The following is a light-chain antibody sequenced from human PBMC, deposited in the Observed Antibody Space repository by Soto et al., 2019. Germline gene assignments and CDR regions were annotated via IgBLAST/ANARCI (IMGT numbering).Light chain of an antibody. CDR2: DVT. Sequence: QAVVTQPASVSGSPGQSITISCTGDSTDVGSYNLVSWYQQHPGTAPKLILSDVTKRPSGVSSRFSGSKSGNTASLTISGLQAEDESDYYCCSYAGSRTWVFGGGTKVTVL. CDR1: STDVGSYNL. V-gene: IGLV2-23*02. J-gene: IGLJ3*02. CDR3: CSYAGSRTWV.